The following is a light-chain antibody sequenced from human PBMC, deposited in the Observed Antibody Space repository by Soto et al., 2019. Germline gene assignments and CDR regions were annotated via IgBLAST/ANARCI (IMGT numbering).Light chain of an antibody. Sequence: DIQMTQSPSSLSASVGDRVTITCRASQRISTYLNWYQQKPGKAPKHLIYVASNLKDGVPSRFSGSGSGTDFTLTISNLQPEDFATYYCQQSYDTSWMFGQGTKVEVK. J-gene: IGKJ1*01. CDR2: VAS. V-gene: IGKV1-39*01. CDR3: QQSYDTSWM. CDR1: QRISTY.